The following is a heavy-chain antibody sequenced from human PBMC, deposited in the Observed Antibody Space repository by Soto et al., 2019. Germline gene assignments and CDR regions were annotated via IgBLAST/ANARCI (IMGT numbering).Heavy chain of an antibody. CDR2: IYYSGST. CDR3: ARALILTGYYIHDAFDI. D-gene: IGHD3-9*01. J-gene: IGHJ3*02. V-gene: IGHV4-59*01. Sequence: PSETLSLTCTVSGGSISSYYWSWIRQPPGKGLEWIGYIYYSGSTNYNPSLKSRVTISVDTSKNQFSLKLSSVTAADTAVYYCARALILTGYYIHDAFDIWGKGTMVT. CDR1: GGSISSYY.